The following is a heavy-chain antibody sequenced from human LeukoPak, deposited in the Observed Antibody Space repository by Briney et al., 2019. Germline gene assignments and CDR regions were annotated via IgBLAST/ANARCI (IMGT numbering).Heavy chain of an antibody. J-gene: IGHJ4*02. Sequence: GGSLRLSCAASGFTLSTYSMNWVRQAPGKGLEWVSYISTSGKTINYADSVKGRFTISRDNAKNSLYLQMNSLRVEDTAVYYCAREPGDCGGDCYPFDYWGQGTLVTVSS. CDR2: ISTSGKTI. V-gene: IGHV3-48*04. CDR3: AREPGDCGGDCYPFDY. D-gene: IGHD2-21*02. CDR1: GFTLSTYS.